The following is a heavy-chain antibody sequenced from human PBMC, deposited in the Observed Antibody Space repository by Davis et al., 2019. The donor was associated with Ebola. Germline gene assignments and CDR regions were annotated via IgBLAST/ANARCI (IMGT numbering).Heavy chain of an antibody. CDR2: ISYDGSDK. D-gene: IGHD6-19*01. V-gene: IGHV3-30*03. CDR1: GFTFSSYG. CDR3: ARAPPLYSSGWYLPY. J-gene: IGHJ4*02. Sequence: GGSLRLSCVASGFTFSSYGMHWVRQAPGKGLEWVSVISYDGSDKYYADSVKGRFTISRDDSKNTVILQMNSLRAEDTAVYYCARAPPLYSSGWYLPYWGQGTLVTVSS.